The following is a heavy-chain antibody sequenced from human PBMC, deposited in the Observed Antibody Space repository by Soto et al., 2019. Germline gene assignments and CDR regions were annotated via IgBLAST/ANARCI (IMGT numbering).Heavy chain of an antibody. Sequence: PSETLSLTCAVYGGSFSGYYWSWIRQHPGKGLEWIGEINYSGSTNYNPSLKSRVTISVDSSNNQFSLKLTSVSAADTAVYYCGRRTPVAGGWLDSWGQGTLVTVSS. CDR2: INYSGST. V-gene: IGHV4-34*01. CDR3: GRRTPVAGGWLDS. D-gene: IGHD6-19*01. CDR1: GGSFSGYY. J-gene: IGHJ5*01.